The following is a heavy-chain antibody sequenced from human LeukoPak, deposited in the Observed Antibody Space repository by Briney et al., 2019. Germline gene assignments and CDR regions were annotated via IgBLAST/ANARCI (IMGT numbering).Heavy chain of an antibody. D-gene: IGHD3-22*01. V-gene: IGHV4-39*07. CDR1: GGSISSSSYY. CDR2: IYYSGST. J-gene: IGHJ5*01. Sequence: SETLSLTCTVSGGSISSSSYYWGWIRQPPGKGLEWIGSIYYSGSTYYNPSLKSRVTISVDTSKNQFSLKLSSVTAADTAVYYCARDLVGRPIIVVANWFDPWGQGTPGPVSS. CDR3: ARDLVGRPIIVVANWFDP.